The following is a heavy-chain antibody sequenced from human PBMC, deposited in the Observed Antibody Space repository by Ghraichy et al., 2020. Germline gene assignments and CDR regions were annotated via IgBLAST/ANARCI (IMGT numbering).Heavy chain of an antibody. Sequence: GGSLRLSCAASGFTFSSYAMSWVRQAPGKGLEWVSAISGSGGSTYYADSVKGRFTISRDNSKNTLYLQMNSLRAEDTAVYYCANVYASVYYYYGMDVWGQGTTVTVSS. J-gene: IGHJ6*02. V-gene: IGHV3-23*01. CDR3: ANVYASVYYYYGMDV. CDR2: ISGSGGST. D-gene: IGHD1-14*01. CDR1: GFTFSSYA.